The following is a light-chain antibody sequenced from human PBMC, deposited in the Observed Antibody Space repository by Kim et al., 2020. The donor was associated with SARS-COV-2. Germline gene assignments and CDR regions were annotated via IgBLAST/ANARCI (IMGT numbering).Light chain of an antibody. CDR2: GAS. CDR1: QTVRGNY. V-gene: IGKV3-20*01. Sequence: EIVVTQSPSTLSLSPGEGATLSCRASQTVRGNYVAWYQQRPGQAPRPLIYGASRRVTDVPDRFSASGSGTDFTLTISRLEPDDFGVYYCQQYGSAPDTFGQGTKLEI. CDR3: QQYGSAPDT. J-gene: IGKJ2*01.